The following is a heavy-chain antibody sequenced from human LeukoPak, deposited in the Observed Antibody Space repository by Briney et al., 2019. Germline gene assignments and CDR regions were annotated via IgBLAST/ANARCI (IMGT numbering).Heavy chain of an antibody. J-gene: IGHJ5*02. CDR1: GYTFTTYY. V-gene: IGHV1-46*01. Sequence: ASVKVSCKASGYTFTTYYIHWVRQAPGQGLEWMGIINPIGGTTDYAQKFQGRVTMTRDTSTSTVYMELSSLRSEDTAVYYCAREIPAIVVVPAAIGEGFDPWGQGTLVTVSS. D-gene: IGHD2-2*01. CDR2: INPIGGTT. CDR3: AREIPAIVVVPAAIGEGFDP.